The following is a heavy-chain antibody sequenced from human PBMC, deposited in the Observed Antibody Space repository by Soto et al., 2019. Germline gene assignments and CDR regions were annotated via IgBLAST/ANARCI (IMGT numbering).Heavy chain of an antibody. Sequence: ASVKVSCKASGYTFTSYGISWVRQAPGQGLEWMGWISAYNGNTNYAQKLQGRVTMTTDTSTSTAYMELRSLRSDDTAVYYCARAPGHDILTGYLELNFDYWGQGTLVTVSS. CDR1: GYTFTSYG. CDR3: ARAPGHDILTGYLELNFDY. J-gene: IGHJ4*02. D-gene: IGHD3-9*01. CDR2: ISAYNGNT. V-gene: IGHV1-18*01.